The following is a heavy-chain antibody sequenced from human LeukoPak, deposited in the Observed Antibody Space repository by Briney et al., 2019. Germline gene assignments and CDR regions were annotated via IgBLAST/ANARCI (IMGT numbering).Heavy chain of an antibody. CDR3: ARAYYYDSSGYFPD. D-gene: IGHD3-22*01. Sequence: GGSLRLSCAASGFTFADYGMSWVRQAPGKGLEWVSAINWNGGSTGYADSVKGRFTISRDNAKNSRYLQMNSLRAEDTALYHCARAYYYDSSGYFPDWGQGTLVTVSS. J-gene: IGHJ4*02. V-gene: IGHV3-20*01. CDR1: GFTFADYG. CDR2: INWNGGST.